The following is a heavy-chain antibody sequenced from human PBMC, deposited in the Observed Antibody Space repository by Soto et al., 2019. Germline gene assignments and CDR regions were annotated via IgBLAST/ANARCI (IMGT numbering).Heavy chain of an antibody. Sequence: GGSLRLSCAASGFTFSNYGIHWVRQAPGKGLEWVAVISYDGSNRYYAESVKGRFTISRDNSKNTLYLQMNSLRAEDTAVYYCARDRDYDILTGYSPTNWFDPWGQGTLVTVSS. CDR1: GFTFSNYG. J-gene: IGHJ5*02. CDR2: ISYDGSNR. V-gene: IGHV3-30*03. CDR3: ARDRDYDILTGYSPTNWFDP. D-gene: IGHD3-9*01.